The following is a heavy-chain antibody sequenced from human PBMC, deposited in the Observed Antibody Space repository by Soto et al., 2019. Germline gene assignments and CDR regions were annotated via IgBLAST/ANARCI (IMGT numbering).Heavy chain of an antibody. CDR3: AIDRGAGYSYGYFDY. Sequence: GGSLRLSCAASGFTFSSYAMSWVRQAPGKGLEWVSVISGGGGSTYYADSVRGRFTISRDISKNTLYLQMNSLRAEDTAVYYCAIDRGAGYSYGYFDYWGQGTLVTVSS. V-gene: IGHV3-23*01. J-gene: IGHJ4*02. CDR1: GFTFSSYA. CDR2: ISGGGGST. D-gene: IGHD5-18*01.